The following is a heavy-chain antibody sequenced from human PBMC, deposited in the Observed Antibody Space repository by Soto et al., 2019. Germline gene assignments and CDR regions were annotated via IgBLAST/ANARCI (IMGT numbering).Heavy chain of an antibody. V-gene: IGHV4-39*01. D-gene: IGHD3-9*01. Sequence: SETLSLTCTVSGGSISSSSYYWGWIRQPPGKGLEWIGSIYYSGSTYYNPSLKSRVTISVDTSKNQFSLKLGSVTAADTAVYYCARPYYDILTGAGFYGMDVWGQGTTVTVSS. J-gene: IGHJ6*02. CDR3: ARPYYDILTGAGFYGMDV. CDR2: IYYSGST. CDR1: GGSISSSSYY.